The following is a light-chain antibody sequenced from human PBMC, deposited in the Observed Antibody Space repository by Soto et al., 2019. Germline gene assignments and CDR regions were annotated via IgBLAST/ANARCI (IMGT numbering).Light chain of an antibody. Sequence: QSVLTQPPSVSGAPGQRVTISCTGSRSNIGAGYDVHWYQHLTGTAPKLLVYENTSRPSGVPDRFSGSRSGTSASLAITGLQAEDEADYYCQSFDNSLSGWVFGAGTKLTVL. CDR2: ENT. CDR3: QSFDNSLSGWV. J-gene: IGLJ3*02. CDR1: RSNIGAGYD. V-gene: IGLV1-40*01.